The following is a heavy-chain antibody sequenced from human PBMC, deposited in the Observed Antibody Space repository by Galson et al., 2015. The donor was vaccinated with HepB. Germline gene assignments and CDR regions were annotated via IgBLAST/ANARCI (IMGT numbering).Heavy chain of an antibody. D-gene: IGHD1-26*01. V-gene: IGHV3-9*01. CDR3: AKDIRSGSYLNPHGMDV. CDR1: GFTFDDYA. J-gene: IGHJ6*02. Sequence: SLRLSCAASGFTFDDYAMHWVRQAPGKGLEWVSGISWNSGSIGYADSVKGRFTISRDNAKNSLYLQMNSLRAEDTALYYCAKDIRSGSYLNPHGMDVWGQGTTVTVSS. CDR2: ISWNSGSI.